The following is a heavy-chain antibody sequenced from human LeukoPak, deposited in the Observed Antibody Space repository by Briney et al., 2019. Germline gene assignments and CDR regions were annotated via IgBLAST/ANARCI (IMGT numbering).Heavy chain of an antibody. V-gene: IGHV1-8*02. Sequence: GASVKVSCKASGYTFTSYDINWVRQATGQGLEWMGWMNPNSGNTGYAQKFQGRVAMTEDTSTDTAYMELSSLGSEDTAVYYCATSRITIFGVAQYYFDYWGQGTLVTVSS. CDR3: ATSRITIFGVAQYYFDY. CDR1: GYTFTSYD. J-gene: IGHJ4*02. CDR2: MNPNSGNT. D-gene: IGHD3-3*01.